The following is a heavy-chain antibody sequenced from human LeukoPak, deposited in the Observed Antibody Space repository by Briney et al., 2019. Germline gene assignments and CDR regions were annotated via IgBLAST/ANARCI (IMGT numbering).Heavy chain of an antibody. J-gene: IGHJ3*02. Sequence: TSETLSLTCTVSGGSISSYYWSWIRQPAGKGLEWIGRIYPSGTTKYNPSLKSRVTMSVDTSKNQLSLKLNSVTAADTAVYYCARDEWEQWLVHAFDIWGQGTMVTVSS. D-gene: IGHD6-19*01. CDR1: GGSISSYY. V-gene: IGHV4-4*07. CDR2: IYPSGTT. CDR3: ARDEWEQWLVHAFDI.